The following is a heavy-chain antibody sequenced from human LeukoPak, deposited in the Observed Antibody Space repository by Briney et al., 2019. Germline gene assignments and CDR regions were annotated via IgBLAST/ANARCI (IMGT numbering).Heavy chain of an antibody. CDR1: GGSISSSSYY. CDR2: IYYSGST. Sequence: SETLSLTCTVSGGSISSSSYYWGWNRQPPGKGLEWIGSIYYSGSTYYNPSLKSRVTISVDTSKNQFSLKLSSVTAADTAVYYCARVFSQWLVVDYWGQGTLVTVSS. D-gene: IGHD6-19*01. V-gene: IGHV4-39*07. J-gene: IGHJ4*02. CDR3: ARVFSQWLVVDY.